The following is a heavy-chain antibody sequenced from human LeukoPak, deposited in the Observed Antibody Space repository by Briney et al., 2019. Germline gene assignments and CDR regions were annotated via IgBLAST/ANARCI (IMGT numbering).Heavy chain of an antibody. Sequence: GGSLRLSCAASGFTFSSYGMLWVRQAPGKGLEWVAVISYDGSNKYYADSVKGRFTISRDNSKNTLYLQMNSLRAEDTAVYYCAKDFYYGSTYLDYWGQGTLVTVSS. CDR3: AKDFYYGSTYLDY. J-gene: IGHJ4*02. D-gene: IGHD3-10*01. CDR1: GFTFSSYG. CDR2: ISYDGSNK. V-gene: IGHV3-30*18.